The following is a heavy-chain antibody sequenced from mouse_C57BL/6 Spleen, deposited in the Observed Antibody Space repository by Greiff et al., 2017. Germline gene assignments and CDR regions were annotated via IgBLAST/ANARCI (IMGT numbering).Heavy chain of an antibody. V-gene: IGHV5-16*01. CDR3: AGDRDYEWYFDV. D-gene: IGHD1-1*01. J-gene: IGHJ1*03. CDR1: GFTFSDYY. CDR2: INYDGSST. Sequence: EVMLVESEGGLVQPGSSMKLSCTASGFTFSDYYMAWVRQVPEKGLEWVANINYDGSSTYYLDSLKSRFIISRDNAKNILYLQMSSLKTEDTATYYCAGDRDYEWYFDVWGTGTTVTVSS.